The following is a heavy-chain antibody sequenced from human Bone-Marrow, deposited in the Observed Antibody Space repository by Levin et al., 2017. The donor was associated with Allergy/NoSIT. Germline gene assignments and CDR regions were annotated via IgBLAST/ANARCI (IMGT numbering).Heavy chain of an antibody. Sequence: GGSLRLSCAASGFSFSNYGLHWVRQGPGKGLEWVAVIWYDGSGKYYADSVKGRFTISRDNSKNMLYLQMNSLRAEDTAVYYCARDCGYCSSSSCRGVDYCYGRDVWGQGTTVTVSS. D-gene: IGHD2-2*01. V-gene: IGHV3-33*01. J-gene: IGHJ6*02. CDR2: IWYDGSGK. CDR1: GFSFSNYG. CDR3: ARDCGYCSSSSCRGVDYCYGRDV.